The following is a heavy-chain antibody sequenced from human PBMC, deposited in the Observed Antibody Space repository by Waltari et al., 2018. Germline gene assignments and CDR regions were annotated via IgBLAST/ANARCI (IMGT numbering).Heavy chain of an antibody. V-gene: IGHV3-74*01. CDR1: GFTFGDYW. J-gene: IGHJ4*02. CDR2: FNIDGGYC. CDR3: ARKGGRGYPYGPFYYDH. Sequence: EVQLVESGGGLVQPGGSLRLSCAASGFTFGDYWMHWVRQPPGKGLGGVSRFNIDGGYCRYTDSVKGRFTISRDNAKNTLFLQLNSLRAEDTAVYYCARKGGRGYPYGPFYYDHWGQGTLVTVSP. D-gene: IGHD5-18*01.